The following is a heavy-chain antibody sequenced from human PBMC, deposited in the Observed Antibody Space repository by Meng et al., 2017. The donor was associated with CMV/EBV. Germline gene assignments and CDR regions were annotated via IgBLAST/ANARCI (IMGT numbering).Heavy chain of an antibody. CDR3: ASEILNYCSSTSCYHTHYDMDV. CDR2: IYYSGST. V-gene: IGHV4-39*01. D-gene: IGHD2-2*01. CDR1: GGSISSSSYY. Sequence: GSLRLSCTVSGGSISSSSYYWGWIRQPPGQGLEWIGSIYYSGSTYYNPSLKSRVTISVDTSKNQFSLKLSSVTAADTAVYYCASEILNYCSSTSCYHTHYDMDVWGQGTTVTVSS. J-gene: IGHJ6*02.